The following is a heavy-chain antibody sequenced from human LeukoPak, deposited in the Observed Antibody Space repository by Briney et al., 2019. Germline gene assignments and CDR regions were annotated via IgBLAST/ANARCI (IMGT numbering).Heavy chain of an antibody. CDR2: ISAYNGNT. V-gene: IGHV1-18*01. CDR3: ARVVRKIFGVVIFDY. D-gene: IGHD3-3*01. Sequence: ASVKVSCKASGYTFTSYGIRWVRQAPGQGLEWMGWISAYNGNTNYAQKLQGRVTMTTDTSTSTAYMELRSLRSDDTAVYYCARVVRKIFGVVIFDYWGQGTLVTVSS. J-gene: IGHJ4*02. CDR1: GYTFTSYG.